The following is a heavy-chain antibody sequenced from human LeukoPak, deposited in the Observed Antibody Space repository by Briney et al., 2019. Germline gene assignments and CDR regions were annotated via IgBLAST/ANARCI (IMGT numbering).Heavy chain of an antibody. J-gene: IGHJ3*01. Sequence: PGGSLRLSCAASGFIFSNYWMSWVRQAPGKGLEWLGFIRSTIYGGTTDYAASVKGRFTISRDDSKSIAYLQMNSLKTEDTAMYYCTRDYPASFDVWGQGTLVTVSS. V-gene: IGHV3-49*04. CDR1: GFIFSNYW. CDR3: TRDYPASFDV. CDR2: IRSTIYGGTT.